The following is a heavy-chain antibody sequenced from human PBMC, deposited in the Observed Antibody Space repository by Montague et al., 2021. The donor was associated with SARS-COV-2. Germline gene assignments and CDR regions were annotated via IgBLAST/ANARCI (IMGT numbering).Heavy chain of an antibody. D-gene: IGHD3-22*01. CDR1: GGSFSGYY. J-gene: IGHJ4*02. CDR2: ISHSGST. CDR3: ARGTERVFTYDYDSSGYASDY. V-gene: IGHV4-34*01. Sequence: SETLSLTCAVYGGSFSGYYWSWIRQPPGKGLEWIGEISHSGSTKYNPSLKSRVTISVDTSKNQFSLKLSSVTAADTAVYYCARGTERVFTYDYDSSGYASDYWGQGTLVTVSS.